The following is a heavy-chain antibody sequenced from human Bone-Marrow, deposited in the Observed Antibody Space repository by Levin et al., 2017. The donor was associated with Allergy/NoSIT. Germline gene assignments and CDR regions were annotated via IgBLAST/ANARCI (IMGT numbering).Heavy chain of an antibody. Sequence: AGGSLRLSCAASGFTVSSNYMSWVRQAPGKGPEWVSVIYSGGSTYYADSVKGRFTISRDNSKNTLYLQMSSLRAEDTAVYYCARGWFAELLSHWGQGTLVTVSS. J-gene: IGHJ4*02. V-gene: IGHV3-53*01. D-gene: IGHD3-10*01. CDR3: ARGWFAELLSH. CDR1: GFTVSSNY. CDR2: IYSGGST.